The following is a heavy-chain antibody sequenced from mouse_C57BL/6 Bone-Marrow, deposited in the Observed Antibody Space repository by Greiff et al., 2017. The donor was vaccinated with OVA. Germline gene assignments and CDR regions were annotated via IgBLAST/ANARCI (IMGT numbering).Heavy chain of an antibody. CDR2: ISSGGDYI. D-gene: IGHD1-1*01. CDR3: KRSPDYYGRRFGY. V-gene: IGHV5-9-1*02. Sequence: EVMLVESGEGLVKPGGSLKLSCAASGFTFSSYAMSWVRQTPEKRLEWVAYISSGGDYIYYADTVKGRFTISRDNARNTLYLQMSSLKSEDTAMXYCKRSPDYYGRRFGYRGQGTPPTVSS. CDR1: GFTFSSYA. J-gene: IGHJ2*01.